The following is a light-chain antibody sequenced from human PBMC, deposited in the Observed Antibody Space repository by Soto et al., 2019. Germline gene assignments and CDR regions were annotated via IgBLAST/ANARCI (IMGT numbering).Light chain of an antibody. V-gene: IGKV3-20*01. Sequence: EIVLTQSPGTLSLSPGERATLSCRASQSVSSSYLAWYQQKPGQAPRLLIYGASSRATGIPDRFSGSGSGTDFTLTINRLEPEDVAVYYCQQYGNSPLTFGQGTKVEIK. CDR1: QSVSSSY. CDR2: GAS. CDR3: QQYGNSPLT. J-gene: IGKJ1*01.